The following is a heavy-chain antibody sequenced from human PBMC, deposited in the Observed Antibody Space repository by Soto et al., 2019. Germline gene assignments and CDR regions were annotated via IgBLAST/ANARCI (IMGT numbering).Heavy chain of an antibody. D-gene: IGHD3-22*01. Sequence: QVQLVQSGAEVKKPGSSVKVSCKASGGTFSHNAISWVRQAHGQGLDWMGGIIPIFGTANYAQKFKGRVTIAADESTSTAYMELSSLRSEDTAVYYCVRGWGYDSSDYYYAYWGQGTLVTVSS. V-gene: IGHV1-69*01. CDR3: VRGWGYDSSDYYYAY. CDR1: GGTFSHNA. J-gene: IGHJ4*02. CDR2: IIPIFGTA.